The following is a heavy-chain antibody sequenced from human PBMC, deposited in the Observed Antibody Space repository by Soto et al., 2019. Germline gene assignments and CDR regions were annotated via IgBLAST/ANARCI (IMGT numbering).Heavy chain of an antibody. V-gene: IGHV4-39*01. CDR3: ARRCEGITMIQSVCFGFDP. CDR1: GGSISSSSYY. J-gene: IGHJ5*02. Sequence: PSETLSLTCTVSGGSISSSSYYWGWIRQPPGKGLEWIGSIYYSGSTYYNPSLKSRVTISVDTSKNQFSLKLSSVTAADTAVYYCARRCEGITMIQSVCFGFDPWGQGTMVTVSS. CDR2: IYYSGST. D-gene: IGHD3-22*01.